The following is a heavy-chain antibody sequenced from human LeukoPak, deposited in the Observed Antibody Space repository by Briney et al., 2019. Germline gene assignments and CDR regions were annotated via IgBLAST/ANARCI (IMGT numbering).Heavy chain of an antibody. CDR3: ARQRGRKVDWSGYLSYYYYGMDV. D-gene: IGHD3-3*01. Sequence: SETLSLTCTVSGGSISSSSYYWGWIRQPPGKGLEWIGSIYYSGSTNYNPSLKSRVTISVDTSKNQFSLKLGSVTAADTAVYYCARQRGRKVDWSGYLSYYYYGMDVWGQGTTVTVSS. CDR2: IYYSGST. V-gene: IGHV4-39*01. CDR1: GGSISSSSYY. J-gene: IGHJ6*02.